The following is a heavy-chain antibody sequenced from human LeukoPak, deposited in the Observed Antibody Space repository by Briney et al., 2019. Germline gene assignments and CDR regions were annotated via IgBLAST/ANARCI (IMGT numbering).Heavy chain of an antibody. J-gene: IGHJ3*02. CDR1: GFTFSSYG. V-gene: IGHV3-33*01. D-gene: IGHD2-2*01. CDR3: ARGPGAFDI. CDR2: IWYDGSNK. Sequence: PGGSLRLSCAASGFTFSSYGMHWVRQAPGKGLEWVAVIWYDGSNKYYADSVKGRFTISRDNSKNTLYLQMNSLRAGDTAVYYCARGPGAFDIWGQGTMVTVSS.